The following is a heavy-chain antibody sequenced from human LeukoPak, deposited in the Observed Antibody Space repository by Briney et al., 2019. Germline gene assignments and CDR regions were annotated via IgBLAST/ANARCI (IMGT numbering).Heavy chain of an antibody. CDR2: IIPIFGTA. CDR1: GYTFTPYN. D-gene: IGHD4-17*01. J-gene: IGHJ3*02. V-gene: IGHV1-69*13. CDR3: ARDLLDYGDYRGGGGHAFDI. Sequence: SVTVPYMASGYTFTPYNMFWVRQAPGQGLEWMGGIIPIFGTANYAQKFQGRVTITADESTSTAYMELSSLISEDTAVYYCARDLLDYGDYRGGGGHAFDISGQGTMPTVSS.